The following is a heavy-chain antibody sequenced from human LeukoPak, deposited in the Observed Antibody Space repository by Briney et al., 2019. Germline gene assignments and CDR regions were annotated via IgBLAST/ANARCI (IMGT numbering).Heavy chain of an antibody. V-gene: IGHV4-61*02. CDR3: ARDSPGGYFDY. CDR1: GGSISSGSYY. J-gene: IGHJ4*02. D-gene: IGHD2-8*02. Sequence: PSQTLSLTCTVSGGSISSGSYYWTWIRQPAGKGLEWIGRIYTSGSTNYGPSLKSRVTIEVDKSKNQFSLRLSSVTVADTAVYYCARDSPGGYFDYWGQGTLVTVSS. CDR2: IYTSGST.